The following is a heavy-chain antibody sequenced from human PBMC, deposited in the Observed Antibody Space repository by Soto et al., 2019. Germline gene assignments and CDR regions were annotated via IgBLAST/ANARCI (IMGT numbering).Heavy chain of an antibody. D-gene: IGHD1-26*01. Sequence: SETLSLTCTVSVVSISSSSYYCGWIRQPPGKGLEWIGSIYYSGSTYYNPSLKSRVTISVDKSKNQFSLKLSSVTAADTAVYYCARHRNSGSSQYYFHYWGQGTLVTVSS. CDR1: VVSISSSSYY. J-gene: IGHJ4*02. CDR3: ARHRNSGSSQYYFHY. V-gene: IGHV4-39*01. CDR2: IYYSGST.